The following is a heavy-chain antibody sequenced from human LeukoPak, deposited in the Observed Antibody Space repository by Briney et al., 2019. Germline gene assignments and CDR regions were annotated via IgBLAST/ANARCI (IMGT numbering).Heavy chain of an antibody. CDR3: ARRVYDSSGVCYFDY. CDR1: GLTFSSYW. D-gene: IGHD3-22*01. J-gene: IGHJ4*02. V-gene: IGHV3-7*01. CDR2: IKQDGSEK. Sequence: GGSLRLSCAASGLTFSSYWMSWVRQAPGKGLEWVANIKQDGSEKCYVDSVKGRFTISRDNAKNTLYLQMNSLRAEDTAVYYCARRVYDSSGVCYFDYWGQGTLVTVSS.